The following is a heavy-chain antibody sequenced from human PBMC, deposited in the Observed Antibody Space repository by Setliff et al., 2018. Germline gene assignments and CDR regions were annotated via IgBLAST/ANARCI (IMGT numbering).Heavy chain of an antibody. CDR1: GGSISSHY. Sequence: ETLSLTCTVSGGSISSHYWSWIRQPPGKGLEWIGSIYYSGSTNYNPSLKSRVTISVDTSKNQFSLKLSSVTAADTAVYYCARGPGSSRLYYFDYWGQGTLVTVSS. CDR2: IYYSGST. V-gene: IGHV4-59*11. J-gene: IGHJ4*02. D-gene: IGHD3-10*01. CDR3: ARGPGSSRLYYFDY.